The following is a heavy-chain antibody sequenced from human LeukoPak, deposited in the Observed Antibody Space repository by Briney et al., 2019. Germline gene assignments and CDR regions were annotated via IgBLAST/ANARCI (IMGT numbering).Heavy chain of an antibody. CDR3: ARDLRGIAAHNAFDI. V-gene: IGHV1-2*06. CDR1: GYTFTAYY. Sequence: ASVKVSCKASGYTFTAYYMYWVRQAPGQGLEWMGRINPNSGGTNYAQKFQDRVTMTRDTSISTGYMELSRLRSDDTAVYYCARDLRGIAAHNAFDIWGQGTMVAVSS. J-gene: IGHJ3*02. D-gene: IGHD6-13*01. CDR2: INPNSGGT.